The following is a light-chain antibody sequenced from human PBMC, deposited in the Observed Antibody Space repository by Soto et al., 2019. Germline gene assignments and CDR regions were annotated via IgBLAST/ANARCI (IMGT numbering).Light chain of an antibody. CDR3: QQTFTTAIT. Sequence: DIQMTQSPSSLSASIGDRVTITCRASQNIDTFLSWHQQMSGSAPRVLIFSASTLHTGVPSRFSGSGSVTYVTLTIHCLQPEDFATYFCQQTFTTAITFGGGTTVYIK. V-gene: IGKV1-39*01. CDR2: SAS. J-gene: IGKJ4*01. CDR1: QNIDTF.